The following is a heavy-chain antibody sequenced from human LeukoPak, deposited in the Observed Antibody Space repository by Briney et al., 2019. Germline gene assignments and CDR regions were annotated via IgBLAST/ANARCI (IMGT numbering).Heavy chain of an antibody. J-gene: IGHJ3*02. D-gene: IGHD1-26*01. V-gene: IGHV3-23*01. CDR1: GFTFSSYA. CDR3: ASRLGKAFDI. Sequence: GGSLRLSCGASGFTFSSYAMNWVRQAPGKGLEWVSAISGSGSSTYYADSVKGRFTISRDNSKNTLYLQMNTLGAEDTAVYYCASRLGKAFDIWGQGTMVTVSS. CDR2: ISGSGSST.